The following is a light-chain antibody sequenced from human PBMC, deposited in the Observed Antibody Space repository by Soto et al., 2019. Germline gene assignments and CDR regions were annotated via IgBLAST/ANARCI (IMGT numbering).Light chain of an antibody. Sequence: EIVLTQSPATLSLSPGERATLSCRASQSVSNYLAWFQQKPGQAPRLLIYDASSRATGIPDRFSGSGSGTDFTLTISRLEPEDFAVYYCQQYGRTFGPGTKVDIK. J-gene: IGKJ3*01. CDR3: QQYGRT. CDR2: DAS. V-gene: IGKV3-20*01. CDR1: QSVSNY.